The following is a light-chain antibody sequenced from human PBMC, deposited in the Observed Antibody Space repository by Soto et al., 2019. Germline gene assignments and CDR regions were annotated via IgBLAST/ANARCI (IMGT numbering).Light chain of an antibody. Sequence: QSALTQPPSASGTPGQRVTISCSGSSSNIGSNYVYWYQQLPGTAPKLLIYRNNQRPSGVPDRFSGSKSGTSASLAISGLWSEDEADYYCAAWDDSLSGRSVFGTGTKLTVL. CDR2: RNN. V-gene: IGLV1-47*03. J-gene: IGLJ1*01. CDR3: AAWDDSLSGRSV. CDR1: SSNIGSNY.